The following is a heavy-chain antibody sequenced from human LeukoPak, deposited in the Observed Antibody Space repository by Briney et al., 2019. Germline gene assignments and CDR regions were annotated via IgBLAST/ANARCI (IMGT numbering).Heavy chain of an antibody. J-gene: IGHJ5*02. Sequence: GGSLRLSCAVSGFTVSYNCMSWVRQAPGKGLEWVSVLYTGGTTYYADSVKGRFTISRDNSKNTLYLQMNSLRAEDTAVYYCAKDMYDILTGYDIGRDNWFDPWGQGTLVSVSS. V-gene: IGHV3-53*05. D-gene: IGHD3-9*01. CDR2: LYTGGTT. CDR1: GFTVSYNC. CDR3: AKDMYDILTGYDIGRDNWFDP.